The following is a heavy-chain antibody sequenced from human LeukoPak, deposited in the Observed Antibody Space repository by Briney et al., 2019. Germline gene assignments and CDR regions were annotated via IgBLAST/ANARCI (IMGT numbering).Heavy chain of an antibody. CDR3: ARGAVYYYGSGSYLEYNWFDP. D-gene: IGHD3-10*01. V-gene: IGHV4-39*07. Sequence: SETLSLTCTVSGGSISSSSYYWGWIRQPPGKGLEWIGSIYYSGSTYYNPSLKSRVTISVDTSKNQFSLKLSSVTAADTAVYYCARGAVYYYGSGSYLEYNWFDPWGQGTLVTVSS. CDR2: IYYSGST. CDR1: GGSISSSSYY. J-gene: IGHJ5*02.